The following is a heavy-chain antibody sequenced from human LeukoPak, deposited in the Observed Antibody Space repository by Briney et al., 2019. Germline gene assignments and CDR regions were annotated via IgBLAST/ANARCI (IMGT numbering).Heavy chain of an antibody. V-gene: IGHV5-51*01. CDR2: IYPGDSDT. CDR1: GSRFTSYW. CDR3: AKLPYSSSAIDY. J-gene: IGHJ4*02. Sequence: GEPLKISCKGSGSRFTSYWIGWARQMPGKGLEWMGIIYPGDSDTRYSPSFQGKVNISAHKSISTAHLQWSMLKASDTAMYYCAKLPYSSSAIDYWCQGTLVTVSA. D-gene: IGHD6-6*01.